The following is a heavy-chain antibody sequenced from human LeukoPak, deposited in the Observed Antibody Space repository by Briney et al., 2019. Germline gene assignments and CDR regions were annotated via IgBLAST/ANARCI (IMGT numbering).Heavy chain of an antibody. D-gene: IGHD2-15*01. J-gene: IGHJ4*02. Sequence: GGSLRLSCAASGFTFSSYGMHWFRQAPGKGLEWVGFIRSKAYGGTTEYAASVKGRFTISRDDSKSIAYLQMNSLKTEDTAVYYCTRVNLLHYLDYWGQGTLVTVSS. CDR3: TRVNLLHYLDY. V-gene: IGHV3-49*03. CDR1: GFTFSSYG. CDR2: IRSKAYGGTT.